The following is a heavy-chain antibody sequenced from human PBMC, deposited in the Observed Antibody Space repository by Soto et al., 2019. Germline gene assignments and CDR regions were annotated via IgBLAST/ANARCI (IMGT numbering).Heavy chain of an antibody. CDR2: SRSKSRSYTT. D-gene: IGHD2-15*01. CDR3: ARGFCSGATCYSGDY. CDR1: GFTFSDHY. V-gene: IGHV3-72*01. J-gene: IGHJ4*02. Sequence: EVQLVESGGDLVQPGESLRLSCAASGFTFSDHYMDWVRQPPGKGLEWVGRSRSKSRSYTTEYAASVKDRFTISRDDSKVSLFMQITSLRTEDTAVYFCARGFCSGATCYSGDYWGQGTLVTVSS.